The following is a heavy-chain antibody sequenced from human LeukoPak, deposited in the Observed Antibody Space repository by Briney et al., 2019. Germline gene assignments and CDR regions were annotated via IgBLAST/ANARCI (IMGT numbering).Heavy chain of an antibody. CDR1: GFIFTNYF. CDR2: IKHDGSEK. D-gene: IGHD2-21*02. CDR3: AKSTHGACCYGLDV. V-gene: IGHV3-7*01. J-gene: IGHJ6*02. Sequence: GGSLRLSCAASGFIFTNYFMSWVRQAPGKGLEWVASIKHDGSEKYYVDSVRGRFTISRDNTMNSLYLQMSSLRAEDTAVYFCAKSTHGACCYGLDVWGQGTTVTVSS.